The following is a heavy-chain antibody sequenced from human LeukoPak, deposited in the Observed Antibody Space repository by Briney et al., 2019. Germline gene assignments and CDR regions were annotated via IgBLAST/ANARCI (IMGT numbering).Heavy chain of an antibody. CDR3: ARRGFDS. V-gene: IGHV1-2*06. CDR2: INPSSGVT. CDR1: GYTFTGYY. J-gene: IGHJ4*02. Sequence: ASVKVSCKASGYTFTGYYIHWVRQAPGQGLEWMGRINPSSGVTYYVQKFEGRVTMTRDTSVSTVYMEVGNLTSDDTAMYFCARRGFDSWGQGTMVTVSS. D-gene: IGHD3-16*01.